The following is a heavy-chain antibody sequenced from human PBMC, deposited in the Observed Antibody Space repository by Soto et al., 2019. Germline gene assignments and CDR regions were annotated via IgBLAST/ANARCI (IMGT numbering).Heavy chain of an antibody. Sequence: QVQLVESGGGVVQPGRSLRLSCAASGFTFSSYAMHWVRQAPGKGLEWVAVISYDGSNKYYADSVKGRFTISRDNRKNTLSVRMTSLKAEDTAGQDCARLPPKGLVPASALDVWGQGTAVTVS. CDR3: ARLPPKGLVPASALDV. V-gene: IGHV3-30-3*01. J-gene: IGHJ6*02. CDR1: GFTFSSYA. D-gene: IGHD2-2*01. CDR2: ISYDGSNK.